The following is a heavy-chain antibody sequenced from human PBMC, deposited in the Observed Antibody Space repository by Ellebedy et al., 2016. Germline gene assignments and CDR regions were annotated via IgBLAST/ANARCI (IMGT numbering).Heavy chain of an antibody. Sequence: GESLKISCAASGFTFSSYAMHWVRQAPGKGLEWVAVISYDGSNKYYADSVKGRFTISRDNSKNTLYLQMNSLRAEDTAVYYCARDSEGYSYGTSNDYWGQGTLVTVSS. CDR2: ISYDGSNK. V-gene: IGHV3-30*04. CDR1: GFTFSSYA. D-gene: IGHD5-18*01. CDR3: ARDSEGYSYGTSNDY. J-gene: IGHJ4*02.